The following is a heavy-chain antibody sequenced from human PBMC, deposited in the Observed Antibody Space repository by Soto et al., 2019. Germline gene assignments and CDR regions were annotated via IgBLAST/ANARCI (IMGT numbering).Heavy chain of an antibody. CDR1: GYTFSSYG. D-gene: IGHD1-1*01. CDR2: LSVHNGYT. V-gene: IGHV1-18*01. J-gene: IGHJ4*02. CDR3: ARLEHNFGPHDY. Sequence: QVQLAQSGAEVKKPGASVTVSCKASGYTFSSYGISWVRQAPGQGLEWVGWLSVHNGYTKYATELQGRVTMTTDTSTSTAYMELRSLRSDDSAVYYCARLEHNFGPHDYWGQGTLVTVTS.